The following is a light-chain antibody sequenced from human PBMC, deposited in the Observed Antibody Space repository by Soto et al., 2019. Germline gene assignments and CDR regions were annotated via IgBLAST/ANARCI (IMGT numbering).Light chain of an antibody. J-gene: IGKJ1*01. CDR3: QKYNTAPQT. CDR2: AAS. Sequence: DIQMTQSPSSLSASVGDRVTITCRASQGILDYVAWYQQKPGKPPKLLIYAASTLQSGVPSRFSGSGSGTDFTLTISSLQPEDVATYFCQKYNTAPQTFGQGTKVVIK. CDR1: QGILDY. V-gene: IGKV1-27*01.